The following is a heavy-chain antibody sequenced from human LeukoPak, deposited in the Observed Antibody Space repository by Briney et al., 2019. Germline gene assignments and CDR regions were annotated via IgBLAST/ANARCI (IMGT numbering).Heavy chain of an antibody. J-gene: IGHJ5*02. Sequence: GGSLRLSCAASGFTFSSYGMHWVRQAPGKGLEWVAFIRYDGSNKYYADSVKGRFTISRDNSKNTLYLQMNSLRAEDTATYYCAKDAVRGSGRINWFDPWGQGTLVTVSS. V-gene: IGHV3-30*02. CDR1: GFTFSSYG. CDR3: AKDAVRGSGRINWFDP. D-gene: IGHD3-10*01. CDR2: IRYDGSNK.